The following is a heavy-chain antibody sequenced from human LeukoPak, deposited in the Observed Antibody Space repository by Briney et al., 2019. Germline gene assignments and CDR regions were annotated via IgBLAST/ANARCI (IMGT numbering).Heavy chain of an antibody. CDR3: ARDGRLGASDY. D-gene: IGHD1-26*01. Sequence: GASVKVSCKASGGTFSSYAISWVRQAPGQGLEWMGGIIPIFGTANYAQKFQGRVTITTDESTSTVYMELSSLRSEDTAVYYCARDGRLGASDYWGQGTLVTVSS. J-gene: IGHJ4*02. CDR1: GGTFSSYA. V-gene: IGHV1-69*05. CDR2: IIPIFGTA.